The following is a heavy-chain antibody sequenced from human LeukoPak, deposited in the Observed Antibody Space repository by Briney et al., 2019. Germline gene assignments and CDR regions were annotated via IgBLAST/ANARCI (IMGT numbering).Heavy chain of an antibody. Sequence: GGSLRLSCAASGFIFSSYAMSWVRQAPGKGLEWVSAISGSGGSTYYADSVKGRFTISRDNSKNTLYLQMNSLRAEDTAVYYCAKAYYGSGSYSLDAFDIWGQGTMVTVSS. V-gene: IGHV3-23*01. CDR2: ISGSGGST. CDR1: GFIFSSYA. J-gene: IGHJ3*02. D-gene: IGHD3-10*01. CDR3: AKAYYGSGSYSLDAFDI.